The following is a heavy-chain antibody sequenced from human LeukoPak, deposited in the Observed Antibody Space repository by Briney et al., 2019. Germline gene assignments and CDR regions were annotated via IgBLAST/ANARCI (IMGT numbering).Heavy chain of an antibody. Sequence: PGGSLRLSCAASGFTFSTFTMIWVRQPPGKGLEWVSNIFPSGSEIYYADSVRGRFTISRDNSKNSLYLQMNSLRAEDTAIYYCATYRQVRLPYETWGQGTLVTVST. V-gene: IGHV3-21*05. CDR2: IFPSGSEI. J-gene: IGHJ5*02. CDR3: ATYRQVRLPYET. D-gene: IGHD3-22*01. CDR1: GFTFSTFT.